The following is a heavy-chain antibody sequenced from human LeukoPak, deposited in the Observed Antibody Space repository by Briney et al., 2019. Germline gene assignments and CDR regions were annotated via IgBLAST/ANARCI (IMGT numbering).Heavy chain of an antibody. CDR1: GYTFTSYY. J-gene: IGHJ4*02. D-gene: IGHD3-10*01. Sequence: ASVKVSCKASGYTFTSYYMHWVRQAPGQGLEWKGIINPSGGSTSYAQKFQGRVTMTRDTSTSTVYMELSSLRSEDTAVYYCAREGGEGFGEPVDSFDYWGQGTLVTVSS. V-gene: IGHV1-46*01. CDR3: AREGGEGFGEPVDSFDY. CDR2: INPSGGST.